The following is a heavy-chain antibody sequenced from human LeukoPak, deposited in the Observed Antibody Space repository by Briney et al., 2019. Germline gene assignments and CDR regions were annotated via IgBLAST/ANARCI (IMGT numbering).Heavy chain of an antibody. Sequence: GGSLRLSCEASGLAFRNFAMSWVRQAPGKGLEWVSGMTGSGGSSYYADSVKGRFTISRDNAKNALYLQMNSLRADDTALYYCAKMKGQRLNDYCMDVWGKGTTVTVSS. CDR3: AKMKGQRLNDYCMDV. CDR1: GLAFRNFA. CDR2: MTGSGGSS. V-gene: IGHV3-23*01. J-gene: IGHJ6*03.